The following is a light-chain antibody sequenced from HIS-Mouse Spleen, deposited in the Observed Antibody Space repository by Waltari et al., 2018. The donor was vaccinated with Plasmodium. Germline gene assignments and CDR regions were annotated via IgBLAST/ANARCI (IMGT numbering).Light chain of an antibody. CDR1: QDISNY. V-gene: IGKV1-33*01. J-gene: IGKJ4*01. CDR2: DAS. Sequence: DIQMTQSPSSLSASVGDRVTITCQASQDISNYLNWYQQKPGKAPKLLIYDASNLEAGVPSRFSGSGSGTDFTFTISSLQPEDIATYYCQQDGNLPPTFGGGTKVEIK. CDR3: QQDGNLPPT.